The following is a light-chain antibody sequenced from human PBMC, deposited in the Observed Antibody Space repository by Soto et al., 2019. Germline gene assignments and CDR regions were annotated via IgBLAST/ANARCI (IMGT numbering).Light chain of an antibody. V-gene: IGKV3-15*01. Sequence: EIVMTQSPATLSVSPGERAALSCRASQSVSSNLAWYQQKPGQAPRLLIYGASTRATGIPARFSGSRSGTEFTLTISSLQSEDFEVYYCQQYNNWPQTFGQGNKVEIK. CDR1: QSVSSN. CDR3: QQYNNWPQT. CDR2: GAS. J-gene: IGKJ1*01.